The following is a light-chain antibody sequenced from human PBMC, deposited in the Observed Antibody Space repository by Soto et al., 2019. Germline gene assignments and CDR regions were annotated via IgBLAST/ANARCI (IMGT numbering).Light chain of an antibody. J-gene: IGKJ2*01. CDR1: EILSSSY. Sequence: EIVLTQSPGTLSLSPGERATLSCRASEILSSSYLVWYQQKPGQAPRLLIYAASRRATGIPDRFSGSGSATEYTLPINTYEPEDFSLYYCQEHRTFGQGTKVEIK. V-gene: IGKV3-20*01. CDR3: QEHRT. CDR2: AAS.